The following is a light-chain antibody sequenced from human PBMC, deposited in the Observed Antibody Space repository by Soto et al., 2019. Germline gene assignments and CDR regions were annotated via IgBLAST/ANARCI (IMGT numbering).Light chain of an antibody. CDR2: KAS. Sequence: DIQMTQYPSTLSASVGDRVIITCRASQSISSWLAWYQQKPGKAPKLLISKASNLESGGPSRFSGSGSGTEFTLTVSSLQPDDFATYYCQQYYSYWTFGQGTKVEIK. CDR3: QQYYSYWT. V-gene: IGKV1-5*03. J-gene: IGKJ1*01. CDR1: QSISSW.